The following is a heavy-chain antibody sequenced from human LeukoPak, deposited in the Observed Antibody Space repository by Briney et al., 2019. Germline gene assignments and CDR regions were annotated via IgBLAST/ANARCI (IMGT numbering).Heavy chain of an antibody. CDR1: GYSISSGYY. J-gene: IGHJ4*02. CDR2: IYQSGST. D-gene: IGHD2-15*01. V-gene: IGHV4-38-2*02. Sequence: SETLSLTCTVSGYSISSGYYWGWIRQPPGKGLEWIGSIYQSGSTYYNPSLKSRVTISVDTSKNQFSLKLSSVTAADTAVYYCARDPRYCSGGSCLPGGYSYGYDYWGQGTLITVSS. CDR3: ARDPRYCSGGSCLPGGYSYGYDY.